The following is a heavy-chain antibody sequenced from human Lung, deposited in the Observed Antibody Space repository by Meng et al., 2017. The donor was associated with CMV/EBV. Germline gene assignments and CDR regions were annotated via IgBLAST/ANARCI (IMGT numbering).Heavy chain of an antibody. J-gene: IGHJ2*01. V-gene: IGHV3-66*02. D-gene: IGHD2-15*01. CDR1: GFSVTTND. CDR3: ASFTRQLQVVGAIYWYADL. Sequence: GESLKISCAASGFSVTTNDINWVRQAPGKGLEWVSITFRAGNTYYTDSVKGRFTVSRDNSKNTLYLQMDSLRVEDTAVYYCASFTRQLQVVGAIYWYADLWXRGTLVTVSS. CDR2: TFRAGNT.